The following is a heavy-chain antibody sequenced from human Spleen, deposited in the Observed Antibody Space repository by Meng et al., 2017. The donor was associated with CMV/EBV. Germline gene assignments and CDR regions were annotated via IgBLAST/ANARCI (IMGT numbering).Heavy chain of an antibody. D-gene: IGHD3-3*01. CDR3: ARVNYDFWNGPYYFDN. J-gene: IGHJ4*02. V-gene: IGHV3-30*04. CDR2: ISYHGSDT. Sequence: GESLKISCAASGFTFSYYPMHWVRQAPGKGLEWVAFISYHGSDTYHADSVKGRFTISRDNSKNTLYLQMNSLRDEDTVMYYCARVNYDFWNGPYYFDNWGQGTLVTVSS. CDR1: GFTFSYYP.